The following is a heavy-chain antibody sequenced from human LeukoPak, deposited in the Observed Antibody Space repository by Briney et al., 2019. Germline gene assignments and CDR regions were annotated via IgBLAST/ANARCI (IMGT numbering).Heavy chain of an antibody. D-gene: IGHD3-10*01. CDR1: GGSISSSNW. CDR3: ARGEEYGSGTVHFDY. Sequence: SGTLSLTCAVSGGSISSSNWWSWVRQPPGKGLEWSGEVHHSGGTNYNPSLKSRVTISADRSNNRFSLSLNSVTAADTAVFYCARGEEYGSGTVHFDYWGQGILVTVSS. CDR2: VHHSGGT. V-gene: IGHV4-4*02. J-gene: IGHJ4*02.